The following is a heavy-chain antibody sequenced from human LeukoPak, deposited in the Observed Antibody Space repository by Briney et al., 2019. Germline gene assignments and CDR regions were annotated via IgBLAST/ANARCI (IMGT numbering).Heavy chain of an antibody. D-gene: IGHD5-18*01. J-gene: IGHJ4*02. CDR3: ASGGYSYVYPAHY. V-gene: IGHV3-30*03. CDR1: GFTFSSYG. Sequence: GRSLRLSCAASGFTFSSYGMHWVRQAPGKGLEWVAVISYDGSNKYYADSVKGRFTISRDNSKNTLYLQMNSLRAEDTAVYYCASGGYSYVYPAHYWGEGAQVTVCS. CDR2: ISYDGSNK.